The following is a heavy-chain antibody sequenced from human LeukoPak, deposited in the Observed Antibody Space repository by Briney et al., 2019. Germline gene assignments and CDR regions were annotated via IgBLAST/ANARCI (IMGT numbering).Heavy chain of an antibody. D-gene: IGHD3-10*01. CDR3: AKRAPMVRGRTDYQYGMDV. CDR2: ISGSAGDT. V-gene: IGHV3-23*01. J-gene: IGHJ6*02. Sequence: PGGSLRLSCAGSGFTISSYGMSWVRQGPGKGLEWVSAISGSAGDTYYAVSVKGRFTISRDNSKNTLYMQMNSLGAEDTAVYYCAKRAPMVRGRTDYQYGMDVWGQGTTVTVSS. CDR1: GFTISSYG.